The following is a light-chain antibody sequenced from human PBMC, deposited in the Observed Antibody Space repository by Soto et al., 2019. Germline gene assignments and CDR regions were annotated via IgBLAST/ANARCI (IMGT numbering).Light chain of an antibody. J-gene: IGKJ1*01. CDR1: QSVSSN. V-gene: IGKV3-15*01. CDR2: GAS. Sequence: VMTQSPATLSVSPGERATLSCRASQSVSSNLAWYQQRPGQAPRLLIYGASTRATGIPARFSGSGSGTEFTLTISSLQSEDFAVYFCQQYNNWPPWTFGPGTKV. CDR3: QQYNNWPPWT.